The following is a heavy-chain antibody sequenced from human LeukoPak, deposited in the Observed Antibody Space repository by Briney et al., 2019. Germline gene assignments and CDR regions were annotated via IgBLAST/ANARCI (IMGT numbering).Heavy chain of an antibody. CDR1: GFTFSVYY. J-gene: IGHJ6*03. D-gene: IGHD3-16*01. CDR3: ARDAGGPHYYYYMDV. CDR2: ISSSGSTI. V-gene: IGHV3-11*01. Sequence: GGSLRLSCAASGFTFSVYYMSWIRQAPGKGLEWVSYISSSGSTIYYADSVKGRFTISRDNAKNSLYLQMNSLRAEDTAVYYCARDAGGPHYYYYMDVWGKGTTVTVSS.